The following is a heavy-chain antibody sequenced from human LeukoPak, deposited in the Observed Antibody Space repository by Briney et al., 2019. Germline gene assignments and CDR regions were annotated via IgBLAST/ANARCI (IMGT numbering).Heavy chain of an antibody. Sequence: GGSVTVSCAASGFSFSNYLMSWVRQAPGKGLAWVGRIKSKTDGGTTEYAAHVKGRFTISRDDSKNTQYLQMNSLKTEDTAVYYCTTRDMSFDIWGQGTMVTVSS. CDR2: IKSKTDGGTT. CDR3: TTRDMSFDI. CDR1: GFSFSNYL. J-gene: IGHJ3*02. V-gene: IGHV3-15*01.